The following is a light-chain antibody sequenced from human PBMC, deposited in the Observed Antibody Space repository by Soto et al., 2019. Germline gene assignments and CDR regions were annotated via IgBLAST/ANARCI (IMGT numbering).Light chain of an antibody. CDR2: GAS. CDR1: QSVSRSY. Sequence: EIVLTQSPGTLSLSPGERATLSCRASQSVSRSYLAWYQQKPGQAPWLLIYGASRRATGIPDTFSGSGSGTDFTLTISRLEPEDFAVYYCQQYGSPPETFGQGTKVEIK. CDR3: QQYGSPPET. V-gene: IGKV3-20*01. J-gene: IGKJ1*01.